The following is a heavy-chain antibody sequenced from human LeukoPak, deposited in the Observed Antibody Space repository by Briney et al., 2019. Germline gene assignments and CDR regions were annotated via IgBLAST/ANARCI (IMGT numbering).Heavy chain of an antibody. J-gene: IGHJ4*02. CDR1: GGSISSSSYY. CDR3: ARDVGQQLVLFDY. D-gene: IGHD6-13*01. Sequence: PSETLSLTCTVSGGSISSSSYYWGWIRQPPGKGLEWIGSIYYSGSTYYNPSLKSRVTISVDTSKNQFSLKLSSVTAADTAVYYCARDVGQQLVLFDYWGQGTLVTVSS. V-gene: IGHV4-39*07. CDR2: IYYSGST.